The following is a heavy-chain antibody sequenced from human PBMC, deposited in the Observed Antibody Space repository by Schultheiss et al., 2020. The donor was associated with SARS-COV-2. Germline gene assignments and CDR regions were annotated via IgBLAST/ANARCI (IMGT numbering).Heavy chain of an antibody. V-gene: IGHV4-59*08. CDR1: GGSISSYY. CDR3: ARGGVGATTNDAFDI. J-gene: IGHJ3*02. D-gene: IGHD1-26*01. Sequence: SQTLSLTCTVSGGSISSYYWSWIRQPPGKGLEWIGYISYSGSTNYNPSLKSRVTISVDTSKNQFSLKLSSVTAADTAVYYCARGGVGATTNDAFDIWGQGTMVTVSS. CDR2: ISYSGST.